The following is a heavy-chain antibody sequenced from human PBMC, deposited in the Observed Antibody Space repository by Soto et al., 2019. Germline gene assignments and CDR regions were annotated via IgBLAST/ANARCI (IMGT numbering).Heavy chain of an antibody. CDR3: AREYGIYFDC. D-gene: IGHD2-8*01. V-gene: IGHV3-48*02. J-gene: IGHJ4*02. Sequence: GSLRLSCAASGFTFSSYSMDRVRQAPGRGLEWVSYIKSSSSTIYYADSVEGRFTISRDNARNILYLQMNSLRDEDTAVYYCAREYGIYFDCWGPGTLVTVSS. CDR2: IKSSSSTI. CDR1: GFTFSSYS.